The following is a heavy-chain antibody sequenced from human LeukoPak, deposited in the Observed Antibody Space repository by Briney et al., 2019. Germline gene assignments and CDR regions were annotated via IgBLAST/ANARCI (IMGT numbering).Heavy chain of an antibody. CDR3: ARDGRGLGFYYYYMDA. Sequence: PSETLSLTCTVSGGSIISYYWSWIRQPPGKGLEWIGYIYYSGSTNYNPSLKSRVTISVDTSKNQFSLKLSSVTAADTAVYYCARDGRGLGFYYYYMDAWGKGATVTVSS. CDR2: IYYSGST. J-gene: IGHJ6*03. CDR1: GGSIISYY. V-gene: IGHV4-59*01.